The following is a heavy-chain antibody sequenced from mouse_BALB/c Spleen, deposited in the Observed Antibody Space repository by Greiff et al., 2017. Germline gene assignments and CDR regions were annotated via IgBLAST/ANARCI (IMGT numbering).Heavy chain of an antibody. J-gene: IGHJ1*01. CDR1: GFTFSSFG. CDR3: ASPYFDV. V-gene: IGHV5-17*02. Sequence: EVKVVESGGGLVQPGGSRKLSCAASGFTFSSFGMHWVRQAPEKGLEWVAYISSGSSTIYYADTVKGRFTISRDNPKNTLFLQMTSLRSEDTAMYYCASPYFDVWGAGTTVTVSS. CDR2: ISSGSSTI.